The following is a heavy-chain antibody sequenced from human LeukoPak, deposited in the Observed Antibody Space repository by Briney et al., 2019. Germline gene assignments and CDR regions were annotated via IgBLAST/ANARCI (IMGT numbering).Heavy chain of an antibody. J-gene: IGHJ6*03. CDR2: IRYDGSNK. CDR1: GFTFSSYG. CDR3: AKDPRHGSGTYSYYYFFYYMDV. V-gene: IGHV3-30*02. D-gene: IGHD3-10*01. Sequence: QPGGSLRLSCAASGFTFSSYGMHWVRQAPGKGLEWVAFIRYDGSNKYYADSVKGRFTISRDISNNTVYLQMNSLRAEDTAVYYCAKDPRHGSGTYSYYYFFYYMDVWGKGTTVTISS.